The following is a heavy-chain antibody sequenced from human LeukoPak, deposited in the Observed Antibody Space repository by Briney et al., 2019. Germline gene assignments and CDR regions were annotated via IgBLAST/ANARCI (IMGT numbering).Heavy chain of an antibody. CDR2: ISYDGSNK. V-gene: IGHV3-30*18. CDR1: GFTFSSYG. D-gene: IGHD3-22*01. J-gene: IGHJ5*02. Sequence: GGSLRLSCAASGFTFSSYGMHWVRQAPGKGLEWVAVISYDGSNKYYADSVKGRFTISRDNSKNTLYLQMNSLRAEDTAVYYCANNLRAYYDSSGYYSWGQGTLVTVSS. CDR3: ANNLRAYYDSSGYYS.